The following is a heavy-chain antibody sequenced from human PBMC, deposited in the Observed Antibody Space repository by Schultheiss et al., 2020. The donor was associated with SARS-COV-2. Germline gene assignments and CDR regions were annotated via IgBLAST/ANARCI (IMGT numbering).Heavy chain of an antibody. J-gene: IGHJ6*02. CDR3: ARAGEFTIFGPRNLYGMDV. CDR1: GFTFSSYW. CDR2: INSDGSST. Sequence: GESLKISCAASGFTFSSYWMHWVRQAPGKGLVWVSRINSDGSSTSYADSVKGRFTISRDNAKNTLYLQMNSLRAEDTAVYYCARAGEFTIFGPRNLYGMDVWGQGTTVTVSS. V-gene: IGHV3-74*01. D-gene: IGHD3-3*01.